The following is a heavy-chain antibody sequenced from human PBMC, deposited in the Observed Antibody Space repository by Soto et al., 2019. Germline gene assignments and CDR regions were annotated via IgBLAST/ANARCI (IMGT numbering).Heavy chain of an antibody. D-gene: IGHD5-12*01. CDR3: ARSVEMATIIYYYYGMDV. CDR1: GYTFTGYY. CDR2: INPNSGGT. V-gene: IGHV1-2*02. Sequence: ASVKVSCRASGYTFTGYYMHWVRQAPGQGLEWMGWINPNSGGTNYAQKFQGRVTMTRDTSISTAYMELSRLRSDDTAVYYCARSVEMATIIYYYYGMDVWGQGTTVTVSS. J-gene: IGHJ6*02.